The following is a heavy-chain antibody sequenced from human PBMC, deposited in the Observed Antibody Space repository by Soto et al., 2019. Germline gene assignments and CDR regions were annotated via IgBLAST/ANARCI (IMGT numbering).Heavy chain of an antibody. J-gene: IGHJ6*02. V-gene: IGHV1-69*12. CDR1: GGTFSSYA. D-gene: IGHD4-4*01. CDR3: ARDNGRPQLGGNYYYIMDV. CDR2: IIPLFRTP. Sequence: QVQLVQSGAEVKEPGSSVKVSCQASGGTFSSYAISWVRQAAGQGLEWMGGIIPLFRTPDYAKRVQGRVTSTADESTSTAYMELSSLRSEDTAVYYCARDNGRPQLGGNYYYIMDVWGQGTTITVSS.